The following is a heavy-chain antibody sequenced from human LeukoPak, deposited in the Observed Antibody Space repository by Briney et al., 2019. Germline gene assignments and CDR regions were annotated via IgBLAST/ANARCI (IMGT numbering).Heavy chain of an antibody. CDR2: IYHSGST. J-gene: IGHJ3*02. Sequence: PSETLSLTCAVSGGSISSSNWWRWVRQPPGKGLEWIGEIYHSGSTNYNPSLKSRVTISVDKSKNQFSLKLSSVTAADTAVYYCAVGGVYLRGGAEAFDIWGQGTMVTVSS. V-gene: IGHV4-4*02. CDR3: AVGGVYLRGGAEAFDI. D-gene: IGHD3-10*01. CDR1: GGSISSSNW.